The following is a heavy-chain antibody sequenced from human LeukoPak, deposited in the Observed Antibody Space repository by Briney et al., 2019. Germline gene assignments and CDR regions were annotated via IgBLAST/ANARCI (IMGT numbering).Heavy chain of an antibody. CDR2: ISAYNGNT. CDR3: ARVTYYDILTGSPFDY. J-gene: IGHJ4*02. V-gene: IGHV1-18*01. Sequence: ASVKVSCKASGYTFTSYGISWVRQAPGQGLEWMGWISAYNGNTNYAQKLQGRVTMTTDTSTSTAYMELRSLRSDDTAVYYCARVTYYDILTGSPFDYWGQGTLVTVSS. D-gene: IGHD3-9*01. CDR1: GYTFTSYG.